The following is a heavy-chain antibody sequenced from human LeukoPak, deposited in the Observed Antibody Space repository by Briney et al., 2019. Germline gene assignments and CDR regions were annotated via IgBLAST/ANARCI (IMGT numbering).Heavy chain of an antibody. D-gene: IGHD1-1*01. CDR2: VYISGST. CDR3: ARGLEWGDGFDI. V-gene: IGHV4-61*02. J-gene: IGHJ3*02. Sequence: SPSETLSLTSTVSGGSISSGSYSWTWIRQPAGKGLEWIGRVYISGSTNYNPSLKSRVTISVDTSKNHFSLKLTSVTAADTAVYYCARGLEWGDGFDIWGQGTMVTVSP. CDR1: GGSISSGSYS.